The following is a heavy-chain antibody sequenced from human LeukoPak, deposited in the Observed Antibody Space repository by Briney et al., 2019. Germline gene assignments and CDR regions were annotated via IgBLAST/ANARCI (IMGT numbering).Heavy chain of an antibody. V-gene: IGHV3-72*01. J-gene: IGHJ4*02. D-gene: IGHD3-22*01. CDR1: GFTFSDHY. CDR3: ARSDSSGYFYR. CDR2: TRTKANDYTT. Sequence: GGSLRLSCAASGFTFSDHYVDWVRQAPGKGLEWVGRTRTKANDYTTEYAASVRGRFTISRHDSENSLYLQMNSLKIEDTAVYYCARSDSSGYFYRWGQGTLVTVSS.